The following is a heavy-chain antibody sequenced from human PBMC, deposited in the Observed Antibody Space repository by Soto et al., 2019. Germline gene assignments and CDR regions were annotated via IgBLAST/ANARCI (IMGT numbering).Heavy chain of an antibody. J-gene: IGHJ6*02. CDR2: INPSGGST. CDR3: GTVGRLGSTGAATNGMDV. CDR1: GYTFTSYY. Sequence: ASVKVSCKASGYTFTSYYMHWVRQAPGQGLEWMGIINPSGGSTSYAEQFQDRVTITADTSIDTAYMELTSLRSEDAAVYYCGTVGRLGSTGAATNGMDVWGQGTTVTVSS. D-gene: IGHD1-26*01. V-gene: IGHV1-46*01.